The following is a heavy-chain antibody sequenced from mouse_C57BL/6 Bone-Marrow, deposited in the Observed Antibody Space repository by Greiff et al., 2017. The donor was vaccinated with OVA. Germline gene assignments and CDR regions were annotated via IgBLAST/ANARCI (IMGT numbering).Heavy chain of an antibody. J-gene: IGHJ4*01. D-gene: IGHD2-3*01. CDR1: GFTFSSYA. V-gene: IGHV5-9-1*02. Sequence: EVKLVESGEGLVKPGGSLKLSCAASGFTFSSYAMSWVRQTPEKRLEWVAYISSGGDYIYYADTVKGRFTISRDNARNTLYLQMSSLRSEDTAMYYYTRGRLLRAMDCWGQGTSVTVSS. CDR3: TRGRLLRAMDC. CDR2: ISSGGDYI.